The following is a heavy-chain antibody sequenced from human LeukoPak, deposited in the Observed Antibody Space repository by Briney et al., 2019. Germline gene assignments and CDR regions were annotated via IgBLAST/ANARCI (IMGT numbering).Heavy chain of an antibody. Sequence: QPGGSLRLSCAASGFTFSSYAMSWVRQAPGKGLEWVSAISGSGGSTYYADSVKGWFTISRDNSKNTLYLQMNSLRAEDTAVYYCAKDDYYYGSGSYYDWGQGTLVTVSS. CDR2: ISGSGGST. V-gene: IGHV3-23*01. D-gene: IGHD3-10*01. CDR3: AKDDYYYGSGSYYD. J-gene: IGHJ4*02. CDR1: GFTFSSYA.